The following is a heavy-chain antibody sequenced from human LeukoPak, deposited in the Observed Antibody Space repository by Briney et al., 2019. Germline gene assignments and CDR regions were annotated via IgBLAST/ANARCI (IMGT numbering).Heavy chain of an antibody. CDR2: INSDGSST. D-gene: IGHD2-2*03. V-gene: IGHV3-74*01. CDR1: GFTFSSYW. Sequence: PGGSLRLSCAASGFTFSSYWMRWVRQAPGKGLVWVSRINSDGSSTSYADSVKGRFTISRDNAKNTLYLQMNSLRAEDTAVYYCARSLLPGMDIVVVPAAMEDWGQGTLVTVSS. CDR3: ARSLLPGMDIVVVPAAMED. J-gene: IGHJ4*02.